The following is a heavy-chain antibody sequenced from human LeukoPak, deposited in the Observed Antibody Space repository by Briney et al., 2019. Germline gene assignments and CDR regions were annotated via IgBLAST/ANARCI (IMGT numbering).Heavy chain of an antibody. CDR3: AREGYTYGPRYYYYYMDV. V-gene: IGHV3-30*04. CDR1: GFTFSSYA. D-gene: IGHD5-18*01. CDR2: ISYDASSK. J-gene: IGHJ6*03. Sequence: GGSLRLSCAASGFTFSSYAMHWVRQAPGKGLEWVADISYDASSKYHADSVKGGFTISRDNPKHTLYLQMHSLRPEDAAVYYCAREGYTYGPRYYYYYMDVWGKGTTVTVSS.